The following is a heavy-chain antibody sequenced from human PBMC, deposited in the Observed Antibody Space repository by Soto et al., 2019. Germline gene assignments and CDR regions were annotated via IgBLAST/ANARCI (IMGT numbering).Heavy chain of an antibody. CDR2: ISDNGGRT. D-gene: IGHD6-13*01. V-gene: IGHV3-23*01. J-gene: IGHJ6*03. CDR1: GFTFSTYA. CDR3: ARRGYGSRWPNVYMDV. Sequence: GGSLRLSCAASGFTFSTYAMAWIRQAPGKGLEWVSGISDNGGRTYYAASVKGRFTISRDNSKNTLYLQMGSLRAEDMALYYCARRGYGSRWPNVYMDVWGKGTTVTVSS.